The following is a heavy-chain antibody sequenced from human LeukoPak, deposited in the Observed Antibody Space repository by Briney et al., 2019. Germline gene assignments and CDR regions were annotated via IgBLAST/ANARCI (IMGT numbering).Heavy chain of an antibody. Sequence: PGGSLRLSCAASGFTFSSYGMHWVRQAPGKGLEWVAVISYDGSNKYYADSVKGRFTISRDNSKNTLYLQMNSLRAEDTAVYYCAKESSTSYYDFWSGYYRYYGMDVWGQGTTVTVSS. CDR2: ISYDGSNK. J-gene: IGHJ6*02. V-gene: IGHV3-30*18. CDR3: AKESSTSYYDFWSGYYRYYGMDV. D-gene: IGHD3-3*01. CDR1: GFTFSSYG.